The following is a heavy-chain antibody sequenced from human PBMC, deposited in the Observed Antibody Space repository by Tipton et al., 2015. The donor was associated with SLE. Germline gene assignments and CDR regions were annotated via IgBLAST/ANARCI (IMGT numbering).Heavy chain of an antibody. V-gene: IGHV3-33*08. CDR3: AREPEWLPRGYAFDI. J-gene: IGHJ3*02. D-gene: IGHD6-19*01. CDR1: GFTFSSYS. Sequence: SLRLSCAASGFTFSSYSMNWVRQAPGKGLEWVAFIRYDGSNKYYADSVKGRFTISRDNSKNTLYLQMNSLRAEDTAVYYCAREPEWLPRGYAFDIWGQGTMVTVSS. CDR2: IRYDGSNK.